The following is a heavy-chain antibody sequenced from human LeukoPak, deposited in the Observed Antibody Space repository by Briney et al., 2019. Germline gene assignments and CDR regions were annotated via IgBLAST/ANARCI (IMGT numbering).Heavy chain of an antibody. CDR2: IRSKGYGGTT. V-gene: IGHV3-49*03. D-gene: IGHD3-16*02. Sequence: GGSLRLSCTASGFTFGDFAMSWFRQAPGKGLEWVGFIRSKGYGGTTKYAASVKGRFTISRDDSKSIAHLQLNSLKTEDTAVYYCSGTLGELSFYDYWGQGTLVTVSS. J-gene: IGHJ4*02. CDR3: SGTLGELSFYDY. CDR1: GFTFGDFA.